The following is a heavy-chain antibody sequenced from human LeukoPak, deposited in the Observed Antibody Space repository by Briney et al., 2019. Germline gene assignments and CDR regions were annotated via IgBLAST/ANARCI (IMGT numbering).Heavy chain of an antibody. J-gene: IGHJ3*02. CDR2: IYYSGST. CDR1: GGSISSYY. CDR3: ARDPVVAGAFDI. Sequence: SKTLSLTCTVSGGSISSYYWSWIRQPPGKGLEWIGYIYYSGSTNYNPSLKSRVTISVDTSKNQFSLKLSSVTAADTAVYYCARDPVVAGAFDIWGQGTMVTVSS. D-gene: IGHD2-15*01. V-gene: IGHV4-59*01.